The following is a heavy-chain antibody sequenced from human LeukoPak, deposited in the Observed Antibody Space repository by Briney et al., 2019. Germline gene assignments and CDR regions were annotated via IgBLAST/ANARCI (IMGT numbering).Heavy chain of an antibody. J-gene: IGHJ4*02. D-gene: IGHD3-10*01. Sequence: GGSLRLSCAASGFTFSAYTMNWVRQAPGKGLEWVSYISTSSSTIYYVDSVKGRFTISRDNAKNSLYLQMNSLRDDDTAVYYCARSQVGGGYYFDYWGQGILVTVSS. CDR2: ISTSSSTI. V-gene: IGHV3-48*02. CDR3: ARSQVGGGYYFDY. CDR1: GFTFSAYT.